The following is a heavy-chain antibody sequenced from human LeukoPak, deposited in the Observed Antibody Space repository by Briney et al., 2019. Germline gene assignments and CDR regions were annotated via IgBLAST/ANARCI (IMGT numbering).Heavy chain of an antibody. CDR2: ISWNSGSI. CDR3: AKAPSSSGPFDY. V-gene: IGHV3-9*01. Sequence: GGSLRLSCAASGFTFDDYAMHWVRQAPGKGLEWVSGISWNSGSIGYADSEKGRFTISRDNAKNSLYLQMNSLRAEDTALYYCAKAPSSSGPFDYWGQGTLVTVSS. D-gene: IGHD6-25*01. CDR1: GFTFDDYA. J-gene: IGHJ4*02.